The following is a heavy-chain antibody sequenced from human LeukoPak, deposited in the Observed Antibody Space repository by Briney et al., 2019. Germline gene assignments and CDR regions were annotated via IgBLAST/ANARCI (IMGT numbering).Heavy chain of an antibody. D-gene: IGHD6-6*01. J-gene: IGHJ3*02. CDR3: VRDQGSWSIAAHLDAFDI. CDR1: RFTFSSHS. CDR2: ITASSSTK. Sequence: GGSLRLSCAASRFTFSSHSMNWVRQAPGKGLEWISHITASSSTKYYADSVRGRFTISRDNAKNSLYLQMDSLRAEDTAVDDCVRDQGSWSIAAHLDAFDIWGQGTMVTVSS. V-gene: IGHV3-48*01.